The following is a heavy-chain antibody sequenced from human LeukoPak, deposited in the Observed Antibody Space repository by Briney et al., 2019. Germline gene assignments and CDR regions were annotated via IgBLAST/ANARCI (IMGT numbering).Heavy chain of an antibody. CDR3: ARDDCGDTCYPGGY. D-gene: IGHD2-21*01. CDR1: GYTFTSYA. CDR2: INAGNGNT. Sequence: ASVKVSCKASGYTFTSYAMHCVRQAPGQRLEWMGWINAGNGNTKYSQKFQGRVTITRDTSANTAYMELSSLTSEDTALYYCARDDCGDTCYPGGYWGQGTLVTVSS. J-gene: IGHJ4*02. V-gene: IGHV1-3*01.